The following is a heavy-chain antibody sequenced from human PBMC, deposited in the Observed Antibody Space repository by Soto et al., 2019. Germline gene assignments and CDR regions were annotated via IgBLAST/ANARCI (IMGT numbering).Heavy chain of an antibody. Sequence: EVQLVESGGGLVQPGGSLRLSCAASGFTFSSYWMSWVRQAPGKGLEWVANIKQDGSEKYYVDSVKGRFTISRDNAKNSLYLQMNSLRAEYTAVYYCARPFWQLVPSNWFDPWGQGTLVTVSS. CDR2: IKQDGSEK. CDR1: GFTFSSYW. J-gene: IGHJ5*02. V-gene: IGHV3-7*01. D-gene: IGHD6-6*01. CDR3: ARPFWQLVPSNWFDP.